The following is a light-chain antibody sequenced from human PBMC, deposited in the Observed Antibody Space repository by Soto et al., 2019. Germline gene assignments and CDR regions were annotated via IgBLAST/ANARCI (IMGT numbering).Light chain of an antibody. V-gene: IGLV2-8*01. CDR2: EVN. CDR1: SSDVGAYKF. J-gene: IGLJ2*01. CDR3: SSYGGRSNLV. Sequence: QSVLTQPPSASGSPGQSVTISCTGTSSDVGAYKFVSCYQLHPGKAPKLMIYEVNVRPSGVPDRFSGSKSGNTASLTVSGLQVEDEADYYCSSYGGRSNLVFGGGTKLTVL.